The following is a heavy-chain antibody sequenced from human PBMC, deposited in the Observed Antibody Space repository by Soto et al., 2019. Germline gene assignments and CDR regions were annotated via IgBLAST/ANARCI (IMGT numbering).Heavy chain of an antibody. CDR2: INWNGDRT. V-gene: IGHV3-20*04. Sequence: PGGSLRLSCAASRLSFADNGMSWVRQAPGKGLEWVANINWNGDRTNYAESVKGRFNISRDNAKNSLYLQLNSLRAEYTALYYCARQLSAAFDTWGQGTMVTVS. CDR3: ARQLSAAFDT. J-gene: IGHJ3*02. CDR1: RLSFADNG.